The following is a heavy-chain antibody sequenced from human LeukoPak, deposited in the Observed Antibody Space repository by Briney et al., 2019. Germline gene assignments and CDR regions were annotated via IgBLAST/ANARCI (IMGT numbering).Heavy chain of an antibody. V-gene: IGHV3-49*04. Sequence: PGGSLRLSRTASGFTFGDYAMSWVRQAPGKGLEWVGFIRSKAYGGTTEYAASVKGRFNISRDDSKSIAYLQMNSLKTEDTAVYYCTRARVPGVVIPVDYWGQGTLVTVSS. CDR1: GFTFGDYA. D-gene: IGHD3-3*01. J-gene: IGHJ4*02. CDR2: IRSKAYGGTT. CDR3: TRARVPGVVIPVDY.